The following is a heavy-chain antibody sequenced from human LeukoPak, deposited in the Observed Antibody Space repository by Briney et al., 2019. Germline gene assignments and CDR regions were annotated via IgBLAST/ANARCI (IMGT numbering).Heavy chain of an antibody. CDR3: AKVGGSSAF. CDR2: ISGSGGNT. CDR1: GFTFSTYA. V-gene: IGHV3-23*01. D-gene: IGHD6-25*01. J-gene: IGHJ4*02. Sequence: GGSLRLSCAASGFTFSTYAVSWVRQAPGKGLEWVSSISGSGGNTYYADSVKGRFSISRDNSKNTLYLQMNSLGAEDSAVYYCAKVGGSSAFWGQGTLVTVSS.